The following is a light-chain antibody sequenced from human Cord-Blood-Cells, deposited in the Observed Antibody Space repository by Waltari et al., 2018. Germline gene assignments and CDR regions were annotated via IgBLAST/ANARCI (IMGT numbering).Light chain of an antibody. CDR3: CSYAGSYTWV. V-gene: IGLV2-11*01. Sequence: QSALTQPRSVSGSPGQSVTISCTGTSSDVGGYNYVSWYQQHPGKAPKLMIYDVSKRPSVVPARFSGPRSGNTASPTISGLQAEDEADYYCCSYAGSYTWVFGGGTKLTVL. J-gene: IGLJ3*02. CDR1: SSDVGGYNY. CDR2: DVS.